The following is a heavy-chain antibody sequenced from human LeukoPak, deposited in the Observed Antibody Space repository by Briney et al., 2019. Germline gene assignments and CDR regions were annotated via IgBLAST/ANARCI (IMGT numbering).Heavy chain of an antibody. J-gene: IGHJ6*02. V-gene: IGHV1-69*10. D-gene: IGHD2-2*02. CDR2: IIPILGIA. CDR3: ARLAIVVVPAAIDYYYYGMDV. CDR1: GGTFSSYA. Sequence: SVKISCKASGGTFSSYAISWVRQAPGQGLEWMGGIIPILGIANYAQKFQGRVTITADKSTSTAYMELSSLRSEDTAVYYCARLAIVVVPAAIDYYYYGMDVWGQGTTVTVSS.